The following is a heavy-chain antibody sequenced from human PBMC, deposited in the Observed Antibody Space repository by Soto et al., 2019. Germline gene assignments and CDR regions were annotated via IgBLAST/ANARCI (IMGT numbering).Heavy chain of an antibody. Sequence: EVQLVESGGGLVQPGGSLRLSCAASGFTFSSYSMNWVRQAPGKGLEWVSYISSSSSTIYYADSVKGRFIISRDNAKNSLYLQMNSLRAEDTAVYYCARDGSSSWMYYYYGMDVWGQGTTVTVSS. CDR3: ARDGSSSWMYYYYGMDV. CDR2: ISSSSSTI. J-gene: IGHJ6*02. CDR1: GFTFSSYS. V-gene: IGHV3-48*01. D-gene: IGHD6-13*01.